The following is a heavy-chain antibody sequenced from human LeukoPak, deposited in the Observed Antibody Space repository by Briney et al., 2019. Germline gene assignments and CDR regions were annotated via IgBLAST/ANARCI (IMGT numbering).Heavy chain of an antibody. CDR1: GGSISSGDYY. J-gene: IGHJ4*02. CDR3: ASIWFGELLSWHDY. CDR2: IYYSGST. V-gene: IGHV4-30-4*01. D-gene: IGHD3-10*01. Sequence: SETLSLTCTVSGGSISSGDYYWSWIRQPPGKGLGWIGYIYYSGSTYYNPSLKSRVTISVDTSKNQFSLKLSSVTAADTAVYYCASIWFGELLSWHDYWGQGTLVTVSS.